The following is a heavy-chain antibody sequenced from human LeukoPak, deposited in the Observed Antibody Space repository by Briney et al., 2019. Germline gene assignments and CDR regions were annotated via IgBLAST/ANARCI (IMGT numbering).Heavy chain of an antibody. CDR3: ASRHCSGGDCYFAGADPFDH. J-gene: IGHJ4*02. Sequence: PGGSLRLSCAASRFTVSSTYMSWVRQSPGKGLEWVSVVYKDGKMFYIDSVKGRFAISRDTSKNTVYLQMNNLRAEDTAVYYCASRHCSGGDCYFAGADPFDHWGQGTLVTVSS. CDR1: RFTVSSTY. CDR2: VYKDGKM. V-gene: IGHV3-53*01. D-gene: IGHD2-21*01.